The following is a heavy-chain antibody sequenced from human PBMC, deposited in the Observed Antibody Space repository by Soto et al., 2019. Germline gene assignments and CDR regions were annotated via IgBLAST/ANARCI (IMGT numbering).Heavy chain of an antibody. CDR1: GYTFTSYV. J-gene: IGHJ6*02. Sequence: APVKVSCKASGYTFTSYVISWVLQAPGQGLEWMGWISAYNGNTNYAQKLQGRVTMTTDTSTSTAYMELRSLRSDDTAVYYCARDGVVVVAAFYGMDVWGQGTTVTVSS. D-gene: IGHD2-15*01. V-gene: IGHV1-18*01. CDR2: ISAYNGNT. CDR3: ARDGVVVVAAFYGMDV.